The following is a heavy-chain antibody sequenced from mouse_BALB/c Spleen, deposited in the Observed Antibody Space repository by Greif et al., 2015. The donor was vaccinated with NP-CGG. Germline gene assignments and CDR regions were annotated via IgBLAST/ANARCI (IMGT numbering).Heavy chain of an antibody. Sequence: EVKLLESGGGLVQPGGSLKLSCAASGFTFSSYTMSWVRQTPEKRLEWVAYISHGGGSTYYPDNVKGRFTISRDNAKNTLYLQMSSLRSEDTAMYYCARHYYGSSLYWYFDFWGAGTTVTVSS. CDR3: ARHYYGSSLYWYFDF. V-gene: IGHV5-12-2*01. J-gene: IGHJ1*01. D-gene: IGHD1-1*01. CDR2: ISHGGGST. CDR1: GFTFSSYT.